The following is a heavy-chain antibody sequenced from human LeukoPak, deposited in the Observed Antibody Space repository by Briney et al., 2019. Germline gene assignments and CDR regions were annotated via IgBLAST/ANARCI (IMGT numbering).Heavy chain of an antibody. D-gene: IGHD6-13*01. CDR1: GFTFNNYA. Sequence: PGGSLRLSSAASGFTFNNYAFTFVRQAPGKGLEWVSGISGSGSSTYYAGSVKGRFTISRDNSKNTLYMQMNSLRDDDTAVYCCAKGSYSSSWSSHNWGQRNLVTVSS. V-gene: IGHV3-23*01. CDR3: AKGSYSSSWSSHN. CDR2: ISGSGSST. J-gene: IGHJ4*02.